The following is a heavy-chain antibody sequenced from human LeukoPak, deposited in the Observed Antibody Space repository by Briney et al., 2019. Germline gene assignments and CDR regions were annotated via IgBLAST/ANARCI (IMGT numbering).Heavy chain of an antibody. Sequence: ASVKVSCKVSGYTLTELSMHWVRQAPGKGLEWMGGFDPEDGETIYAQKSQGRVTMTEDTSTDTAYMELSSLRSEDTAVYYCATEKWYCSGGSCYSFYWGQGTLVTVSS. CDR3: ATEKWYCSGGSCYSFY. J-gene: IGHJ4*02. CDR2: FDPEDGET. CDR1: GYTLTELS. V-gene: IGHV1-24*01. D-gene: IGHD2-15*01.